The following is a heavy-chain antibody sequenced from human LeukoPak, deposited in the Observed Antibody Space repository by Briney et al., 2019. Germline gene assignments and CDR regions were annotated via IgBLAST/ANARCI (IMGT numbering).Heavy chain of an antibody. V-gene: IGHV3-64*01. CDR1: GFTFRNYP. CDR2: ISGDGGNT. Sequence: QAGGSLRLSCVASGFTFRNYPMHWVRQAPGKGLQYVAAISGDGGNTYYATSVKGRFTISRDNSKNTLYLQMGSLRDEDMALYYCARETYGGNDYWGQGTLVTASS. D-gene: IGHD4/OR15-4a*01. J-gene: IGHJ4*02. CDR3: ARETYGGNDY.